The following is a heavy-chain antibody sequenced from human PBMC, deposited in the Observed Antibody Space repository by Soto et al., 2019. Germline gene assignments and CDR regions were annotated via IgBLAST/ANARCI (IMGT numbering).Heavy chain of an antibody. CDR1: GYTFTSYA. Sequence: ASVKVSCKASGYTFTSYAMHWVRQAPGQRLEWMGWINAGNGNTKYSQKFQGRVTITRDTSASTAYMELSSLRSEDTAVYYCARDTTTFGCSGGNCHDYWGQGTLVTVSS. CDR2: INAGNGNT. J-gene: IGHJ4*02. CDR3: ARDTTTFGCSGGNCHDY. D-gene: IGHD2-15*01. V-gene: IGHV1-3*01.